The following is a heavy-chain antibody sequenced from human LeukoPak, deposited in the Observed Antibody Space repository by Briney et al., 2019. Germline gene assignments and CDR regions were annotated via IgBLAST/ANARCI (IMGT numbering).Heavy chain of an antibody. D-gene: IGHD6-19*01. Sequence: PSETLSLTCTVSGGSISSNYWNWIRQPPGKGLEWIGYVYYSGTTNYNPSLKSRVTISVDTSKNQFSLKVTSVTIADTAVYYCARGSGSYFPFDSWGQGTLVTVSS. CDR2: VYYSGTT. CDR1: GGSISSNY. V-gene: IGHV4-59*01. J-gene: IGHJ4*02. CDR3: ARGSGSYFPFDS.